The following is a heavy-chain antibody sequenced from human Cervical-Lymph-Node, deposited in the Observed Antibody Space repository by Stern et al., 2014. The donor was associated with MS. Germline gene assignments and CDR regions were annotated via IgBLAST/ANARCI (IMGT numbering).Heavy chain of an antibody. CDR1: GFSLTTSAMS. D-gene: IGHD3-10*01. Sequence: QVTLQESGPALVKPTQTLTLTCTFSGFSLTTSAMSVSWIRQPPGKALEWLARIDWDGDKYYSTSLRTRLTISKDTSSNQVVLILTDMDPVDTATYYCARMTGRGDYYYYSGLDVWGQGTTVTVSS. CDR3: ARMTGRGDYYYYSGLDV. J-gene: IGHJ6*02. V-gene: IGHV2-70*15. CDR2: IDWDGDK.